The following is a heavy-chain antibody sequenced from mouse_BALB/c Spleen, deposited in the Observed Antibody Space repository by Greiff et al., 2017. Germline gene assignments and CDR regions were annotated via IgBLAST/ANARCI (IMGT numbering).Heavy chain of an antibody. J-gene: IGHJ1*01. CDR2: ISSGSSTI. D-gene: IGHD2-4*01. Sequence: EVMLVESGGGLVQPGGSRKLSCAASGFTFSSFGMHWVRQAPEKGLEWVTYISSGSSTIYYADTVKGRFTISRDNPKNTLFLQMTSLRSEDTAMYYCARKYDYDWYFDVWGAGTTVTVSS. CDR3: ARKYDYDWYFDV. V-gene: IGHV5-17*02. CDR1: GFTFSSFG.